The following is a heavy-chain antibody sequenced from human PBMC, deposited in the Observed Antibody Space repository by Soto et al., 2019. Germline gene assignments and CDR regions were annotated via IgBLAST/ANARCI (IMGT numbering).Heavy chain of an antibody. CDR2: INPILRMS. Sequence: QVQLVQSGAEVKKPGSSVKVSCKASGDTFSFYSINWVRQAPGLGLEWMGRINPILRMSTYAQRFKGRVTTTADKSTSTAYMELSSLRSEDTAMYYCASSYGSGYRAFDYWGQGALVTVSS. CDR1: GDTFSFYS. D-gene: IGHD3-10*01. CDR3: ASSYGSGYRAFDY. V-gene: IGHV1-69*02. J-gene: IGHJ4*02.